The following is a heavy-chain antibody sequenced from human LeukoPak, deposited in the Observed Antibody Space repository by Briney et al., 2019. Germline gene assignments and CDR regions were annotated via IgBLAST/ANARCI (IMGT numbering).Heavy chain of an antibody. Sequence: SETLSLTCAVYGGSFSGYYWGWIRQPPGKGLEWIGSIYDSGSTYYNPSLKSRVTISVDKSKNQFSLKLSSVTAADTAVYYCARTQPDSSSWRYYYYYGMDVWGQGTTVTVSS. CDR1: GGSFSGYY. D-gene: IGHD6-13*01. V-gene: IGHV4-34*01. CDR3: ARTQPDSSSWRYYYYYGMDV. CDR2: IYDSGST. J-gene: IGHJ6*02.